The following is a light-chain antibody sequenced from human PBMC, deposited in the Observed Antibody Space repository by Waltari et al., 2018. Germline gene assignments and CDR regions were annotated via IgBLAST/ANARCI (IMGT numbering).Light chain of an antibody. CDR1: NSTIGSNT. CDR3: AAWDDSLNGYV. CDR2: SNN. J-gene: IGLJ1*01. Sequence: QSVLTQPPSASGTPGPRVTISCSGSNSTIGSNTVNWYQQLPGTAPKLLIFSNNQRPSGVPDRFSGSKSGTSASLAISGLQSEDEADYYCAAWDDSLNGYVFGTGTKVTVL. V-gene: IGLV1-44*01.